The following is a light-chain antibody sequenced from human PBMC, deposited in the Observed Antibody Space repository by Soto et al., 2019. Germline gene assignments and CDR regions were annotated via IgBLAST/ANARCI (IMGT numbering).Light chain of an antibody. CDR1: QSISSY. J-gene: IGKJ1*01. CDR2: DAS. Sequence: DIQMTQSPSSLSASVGDRVTITCRASQSISSYLNWYQQKPGKAPNLLIYDASSLQSGVPSTFSGSGSGTEFTLTISSLQPGDFATYYCQQYNSYPWTFGQGTKVEIK. CDR3: QQYNSYPWT. V-gene: IGKV1-5*01.